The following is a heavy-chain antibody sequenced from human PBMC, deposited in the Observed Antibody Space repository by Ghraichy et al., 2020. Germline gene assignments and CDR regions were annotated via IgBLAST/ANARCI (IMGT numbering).Heavy chain of an antibody. CDR2: INHGGTT. V-gene: IGHV4-34*01. Sequence: SETLSLTCAISGGSFSGYYWTWIRRPPGKGLEWIGDINHGGTTKYSPSLKSRVTISADTSKKQFSLRLRSVTAADTALYFCARLGQVYCTGASCYSPFQFYYMDVWGNGTTVTVSS. CDR1: GGSFSGYY. J-gene: IGHJ6*03. CDR3: ARLGQVYCTGASCYSPFQFYYMDV. D-gene: IGHD2-15*01.